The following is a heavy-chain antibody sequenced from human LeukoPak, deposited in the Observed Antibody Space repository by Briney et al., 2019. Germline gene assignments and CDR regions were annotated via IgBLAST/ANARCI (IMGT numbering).Heavy chain of an antibody. J-gene: IGHJ4*02. CDR1: GGSISSYY. CDR3: ARRDSSGYYN. CDR2: IYYSGST. Sequence: PETLSLTCTVSGGSISSYYWSWIRQPPGKGLEWIGYIYYSGSTNYNPSLKSRVTISVDASKNQFSLKLSSVTAADTAVYYCARRDSSGYYNWGQGTLVTVSS. D-gene: IGHD3-22*01. V-gene: IGHV4-59*01.